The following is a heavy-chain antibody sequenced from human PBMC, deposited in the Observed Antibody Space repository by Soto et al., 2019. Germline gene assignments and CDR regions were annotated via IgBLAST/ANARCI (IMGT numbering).Heavy chain of an antibody. Sequence: QVQLQESGPGLVKPSQTLSLTCTVSGGSISSGAYYWSWIRQHPGKGLEWIGYIYYSGSTYYNPSLKRRVPLSVDTSKNQFSLKLSSVTAADTAVYYCARESRDGFNSPFDYWGQGTLVTVSS. J-gene: IGHJ4*02. V-gene: IGHV4-31*03. CDR2: IYYSGST. CDR1: GGSISSGAYY. D-gene: IGHD5-12*01. CDR3: ARESRDGFNSPFDY.